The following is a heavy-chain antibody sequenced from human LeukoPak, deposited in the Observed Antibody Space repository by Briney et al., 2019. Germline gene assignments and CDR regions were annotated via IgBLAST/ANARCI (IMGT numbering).Heavy chain of an antibody. D-gene: IGHD3-10*01. CDR2: IYADGSS. J-gene: IGHJ4*02. V-gene: IGHV4-4*07. CDR3: ARGYYYRR. Sequence: SETLSLTCDVSGDFIRSYWWGWVRQPAGKGLEWIGRIYADGSSTYNPSLKSRVTISVDTSKNQFSLRLTSMTAADTAVYYCARGYYYRRWGQGTLVTVSS. CDR1: GDFIRSYW.